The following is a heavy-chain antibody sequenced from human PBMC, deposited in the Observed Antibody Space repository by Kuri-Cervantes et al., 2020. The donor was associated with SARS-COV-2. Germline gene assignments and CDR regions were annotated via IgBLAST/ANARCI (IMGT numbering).Heavy chain of an antibody. CDR1: GGPIGRRNYY. V-gene: IGHV4-39*01. CDR3: ATGYSSRGGFDP. CDR2: IYYSGNT. Sequence: GSLRLSCTVSGGPIGRRNYYWGWIRQPPGKGLEWIGNIYYSGNTYYNPSLRSRVTIYEDTSKNQFSLKLSSVTAADTAVYYCATGYSSRGGFDPWGQGTLVTVSS. J-gene: IGHJ5*02. D-gene: IGHD6-13*01.